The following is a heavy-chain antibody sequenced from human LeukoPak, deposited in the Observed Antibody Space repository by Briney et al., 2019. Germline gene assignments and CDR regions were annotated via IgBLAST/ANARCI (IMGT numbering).Heavy chain of an antibody. Sequence: SETLSLTCTVSGGSISSSSYYWGWIRQPPGKGLEWIGSIYYSGSTFYSPSLKSRVTISVDTSKNQFSLKLTSVTAADTAVYYCAIPRERSYYARGFDYWGQGTLVTVSS. V-gene: IGHV4-39*01. J-gene: IGHJ4*02. CDR3: AIPRERSYYARGFDY. CDR1: GGSISSSSYY. D-gene: IGHD1-26*01. CDR2: IYYSGST.